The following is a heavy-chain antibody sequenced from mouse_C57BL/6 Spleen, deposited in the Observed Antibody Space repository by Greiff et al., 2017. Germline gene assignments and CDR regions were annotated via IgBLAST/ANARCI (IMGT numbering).Heavy chain of an antibody. CDR1: GFNIQDYY. V-gene: IGHV14-1*01. CDR2: IDPEDGDT. CDR3: TPYSNYYYSMDY. Sequence: VQLKQSGAELVRPGASVKLSCTATGFNIQDYYMHWVKQRPEQGLEWIGRIDPEDGDTKYAPKLQGKVTMTADTSSNTAYQHLNSLTSEDTAVYYCTPYSNYYYSMDYWGQGTSVTVSS. J-gene: IGHJ4*01. D-gene: IGHD2-5*01.